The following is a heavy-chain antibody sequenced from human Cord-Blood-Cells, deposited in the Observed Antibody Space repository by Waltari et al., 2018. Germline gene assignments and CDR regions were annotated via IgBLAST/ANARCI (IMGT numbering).Heavy chain of an antibody. D-gene: IGHD5-12*01. V-gene: IGHV3-7*01. CDR1: GFTFSSYW. CDR3: ARVLGYSGYDDAFDI. Sequence: EVQLVESGGGLVQPGGSLRLSCAASGFTFSSYWMSWVRQAPGKGLEWVANIKQDGSEKYYVDSVKGRFTSSRDNAKNSLYLQMNSLRAEDTAVYYCARVLGYSGYDDAFDIWGQGTMVTVSS. J-gene: IGHJ3*02. CDR2: IKQDGSEK.